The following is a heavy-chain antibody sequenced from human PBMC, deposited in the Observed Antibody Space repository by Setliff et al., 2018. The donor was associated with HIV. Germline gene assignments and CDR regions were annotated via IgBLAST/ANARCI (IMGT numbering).Heavy chain of an antibody. D-gene: IGHD2-21*01. V-gene: IGHV4-34*01. CDR3: AGLSDFLDY. CDR2: INHSGTA. CDR1: GGSLSSSY. J-gene: IGHJ4*02. Sequence: ETLSLTCAVYGGSLSSSYWTWIRQAPGKGLEWIGEINHSGTANYNPSLKSRVTMSLDRSKRQFSLKLTSLTAADTAVYYCAGLSDFLDYWGLGNLVTV.